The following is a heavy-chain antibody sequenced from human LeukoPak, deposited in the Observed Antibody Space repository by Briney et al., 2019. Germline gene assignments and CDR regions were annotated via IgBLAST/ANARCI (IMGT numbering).Heavy chain of an antibody. CDR2: ISAYNGNT. J-gene: IGHJ5*02. Sequence: ASVKVSCKASGYTFTSYGISWVRQAPGQGGERMGWISAYNGNTNYAQKLQGRVTMTTDTSTSPAYMALRSLRSDDTAVYYCARVTLTRYCGSTTCYNFQNWFDPWGQGTLVTVSS. CDR1: GYTFTSYG. V-gene: IGHV1-18*01. CDR3: ARVTLTRYCGSTTCYNFQNWFDP. D-gene: IGHD2-2*01.